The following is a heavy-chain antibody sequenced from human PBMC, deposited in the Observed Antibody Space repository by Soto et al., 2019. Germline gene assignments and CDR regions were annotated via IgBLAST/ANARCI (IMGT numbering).Heavy chain of an antibody. CDR2: ISSSSSYT. J-gene: IGHJ4*02. CDR3: ARDGAALNFDY. Sequence: QVQLVESGGGLGKPGGSLRLSCAASGFTFSDYYMTWIRQAPGKGLEWVSYISSSSSYTNYAESVKGRFTISRDNAKNSVYLQMNSLRGEDTAVYYCARDGAALNFDYWGQGTLVTVSS. D-gene: IGHD4-17*01. CDR1: GFTFSDYY. V-gene: IGHV3-11*06.